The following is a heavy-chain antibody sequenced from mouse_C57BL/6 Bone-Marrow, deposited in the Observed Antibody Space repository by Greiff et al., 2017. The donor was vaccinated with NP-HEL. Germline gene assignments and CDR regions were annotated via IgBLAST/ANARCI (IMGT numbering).Heavy chain of an antibody. CDR2: IYPGGGYT. J-gene: IGHJ2*01. CDR1: GYTFTNYW. V-gene: IGHV1-63*01. Sequence: QVQLKQSGAELVRPGTSVKMSCKASGYTFTNYWIGWAKQRPGHGLEWIGDIYPGGGYTNYNEKFKGKATVTADKSSSTAYMQFSSLTSEDSAIYYCARRGYGSSFDYWGQGTTLTVSS. CDR3: ARRGYGSSFDY. D-gene: IGHD1-1*01.